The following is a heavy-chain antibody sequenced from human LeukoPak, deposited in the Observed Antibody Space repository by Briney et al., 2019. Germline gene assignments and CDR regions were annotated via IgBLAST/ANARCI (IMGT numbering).Heavy chain of an antibody. V-gene: IGHV1-18*01. Sequence: GASVKVSCKASGYTFTSYGISWVRQAPGQGLEWMGWISAYNGNTNYAQKLQGRVTMTTDTSTSTAYMELRSLRSDHTAVYYCARDLLGDSYGENDYWGQGTLVTVSS. CDR1: GYTFTSYG. CDR2: ISAYNGNT. CDR3: ARDLLGDSYGENDY. D-gene: IGHD2-21*02. J-gene: IGHJ4*02.